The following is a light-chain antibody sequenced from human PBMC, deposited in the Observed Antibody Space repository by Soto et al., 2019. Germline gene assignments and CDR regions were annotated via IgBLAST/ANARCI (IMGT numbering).Light chain of an antibody. CDR1: SSDVGGYDY. Sequence: QSALTQPRSVSGSPGQSVTLSCTGTSSDVGGYDYVSWYQQHPDKAPKLIIYDVSRRPSGVPDRFSGSKSYNTASLTISGLQAADDADYYCCSYAGNSRVFGTGTKLTVL. CDR2: DVS. CDR3: CSYAGNSRV. J-gene: IGLJ1*01. V-gene: IGLV2-11*01.